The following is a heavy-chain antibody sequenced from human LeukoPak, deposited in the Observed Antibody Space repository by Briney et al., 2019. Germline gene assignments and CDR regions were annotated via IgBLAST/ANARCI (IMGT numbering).Heavy chain of an antibody. D-gene: IGHD3-10*01. CDR2: INTNTGNP. J-gene: IGHJ6*02. V-gene: IGHV7-4-1*02. Sequence: ASVKVSCKASGYTFTSYAMNWVRQAPGQGLEWMGWINTNTGNPTYAQGFTGRFVFSLDTSVSTAYLQISSLRAEDTAVYYCARDFKVRGVIDYYYGMDVWGQGTTVTVSS. CDR3: ARDFKVRGVIDYYYGMDV. CDR1: GYTFTSYA.